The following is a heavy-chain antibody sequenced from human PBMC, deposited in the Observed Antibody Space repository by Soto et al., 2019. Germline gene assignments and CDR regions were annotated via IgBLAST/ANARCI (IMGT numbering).Heavy chain of an antibody. Sequence: QVQLQESGPGLVKPSGTLSLTCAVSGGSISSSNWWSWVRQPPGKGLEWIGEIYHSGSPNYNPSPKSLVTISVDKSKNQFSLKPSPVTAADTAVYYCASLGTPVTTFDYWGQGTLVTVSS. CDR3: ASLGTPVTTFDY. J-gene: IGHJ4*02. CDR2: IYHSGSP. V-gene: IGHV4-4*02. CDR1: GGSISSSNW. D-gene: IGHD4-4*01.